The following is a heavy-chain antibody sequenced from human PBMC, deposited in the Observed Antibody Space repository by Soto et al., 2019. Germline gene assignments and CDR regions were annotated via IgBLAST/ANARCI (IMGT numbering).Heavy chain of an antibody. CDR2: ISYSGST. CDR1: SGSISRYY. CDR3: ASRVRIDAFDI. D-gene: IGHD1-1*01. Sequence: QVQLQESGPGLVKPSETLPLTCTVSSGSISRYYWTWIRQPPGKGLEWIGYISYSGSTNYNPSLKSRVTISADTSKNQFSLKLSSVTAADTAVYYCASRVRIDAFDIWGQGTMVTVSS. J-gene: IGHJ3*02. V-gene: IGHV4-59*08.